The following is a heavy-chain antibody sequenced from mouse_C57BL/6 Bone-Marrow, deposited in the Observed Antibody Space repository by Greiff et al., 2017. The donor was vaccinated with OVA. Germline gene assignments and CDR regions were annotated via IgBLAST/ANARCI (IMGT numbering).Heavy chain of an antibody. Sequence: EVKLVESGGGLVKPGGSLKLSCAASGFTFSSYAMSWVRQTPEKRLEWVATISDGGSYTYYPDNVKGRFTISRDNAKNNLYLQMSHLKSEDTAMYYCARASYYYVYYFDYGGQGTTLTVSS. CDR3: ARASYYYVYYFDY. D-gene: IGHD1-1*01. CDR2: ISDGGSYT. J-gene: IGHJ2*01. CDR1: GFTFSSYA. V-gene: IGHV5-4*03.